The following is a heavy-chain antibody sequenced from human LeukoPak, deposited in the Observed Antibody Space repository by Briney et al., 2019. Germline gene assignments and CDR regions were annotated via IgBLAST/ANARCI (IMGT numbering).Heavy chain of an antibody. V-gene: IGHV3-48*03. J-gene: IGHJ4*02. D-gene: IGHD3-10*01. Sequence: GGSLRLSCAPSGFTCSSYETNWVRHAPGKGLEWVSYISSSGRNIYYADSVKGRFTISRDNAKNSLYLQMHSLRAEDTAVYFCASSTPLWFGELSDYWGQGTLVTVSS. CDR2: ISSSGRNI. CDR1: GFTCSSYE. CDR3: ASSTPLWFGELSDY.